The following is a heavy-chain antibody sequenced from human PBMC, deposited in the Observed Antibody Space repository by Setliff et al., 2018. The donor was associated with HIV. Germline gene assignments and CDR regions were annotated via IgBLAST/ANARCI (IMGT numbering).Heavy chain of an antibody. D-gene: IGHD3-9*01. J-gene: IGHJ4*02. CDR1: GYTFTGYY. CDR3: ARAELTGEIDY. V-gene: IGHV1-18*04. CDR2: ISGYNSANT. Sequence: GASVKVSSKASGYTFTGYYMHWVRQAPGQGLEWMGWISGYNSANTRYTPNLQGRVTMTTDTSTGTGYMELRSLRSDDTAVYFCARAELTGEIDYWGQGTLVTVSS.